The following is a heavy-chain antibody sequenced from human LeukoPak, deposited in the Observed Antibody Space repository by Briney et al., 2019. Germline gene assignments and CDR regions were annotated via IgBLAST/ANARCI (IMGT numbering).Heavy chain of an antibody. Sequence: PGGSLRLSCAASGFTFRTYAMMWVRQAPGKGLEWLSAISGHGNRTYYADSVRGRFTISRDNSINTLSLQMNTLRAEDTAVYYCAITAPARGNWGQGTLVTVSS. CDR2: ISGHGNRT. CDR1: GFTFRTYA. V-gene: IGHV3-23*01. J-gene: IGHJ4*02. D-gene: IGHD1-20*01. CDR3: AITAPARGN.